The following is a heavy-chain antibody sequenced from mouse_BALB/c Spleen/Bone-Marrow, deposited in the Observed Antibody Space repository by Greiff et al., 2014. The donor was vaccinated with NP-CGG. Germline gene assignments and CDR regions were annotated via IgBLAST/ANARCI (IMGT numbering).Heavy chain of an antibody. J-gene: IGHJ4*01. Sequence: EVMLVESGGDLVKPGGSLKLSCAASGFTFSKYGMSWVRQTPDKRLEWVANISSGGSYTYYPDSVKGRLTISRDNAKNTLYLQMSSLKTEDTAMYYCARQYGNFGVMDYWGQGTSVTVSS. D-gene: IGHD2-1*01. CDR2: ISSGGSYT. CDR3: ARQYGNFGVMDY. CDR1: GFTFSKYG. V-gene: IGHV5-6*01.